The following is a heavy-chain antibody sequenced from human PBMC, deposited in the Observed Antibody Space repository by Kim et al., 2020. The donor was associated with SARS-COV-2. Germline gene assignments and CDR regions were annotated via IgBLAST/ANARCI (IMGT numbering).Heavy chain of an antibody. Sequence: GGSLRLSCAASGFTFSSYAMYWVRQAPGKGLEWVAVISYYGSDKYYADSVRGRFTISRDNSKNTLYLQMNSLRAEDTAVYYCARDGKTYDFWSSLPYGMLVWGRGTTVTVSS. D-gene: IGHD3-3*01. CDR3: ARDGKTYDFWSSLPYGMLV. CDR2: ISYYGSDK. V-gene: IGHV3-30*04. CDR1: GFTFSSYA. J-gene: IGHJ6*02.